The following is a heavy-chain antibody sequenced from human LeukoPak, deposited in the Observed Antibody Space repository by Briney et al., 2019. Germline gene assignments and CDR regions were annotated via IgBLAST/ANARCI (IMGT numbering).Heavy chain of an antibody. CDR1: GFTVSSNY. CDR3: ARGRPYSYGSGQFDY. V-gene: IGHV3-53*01. J-gene: IGHJ4*02. D-gene: IGHD3-10*01. Sequence: GGSLRLSCAASGFTVSSNYMSWVRQAPGKGLEWVSIIYSGGSTHYADSVKGRFTISRDNSENTLYLQMNSLRAEDTAVYYCARGRPYSYGSGQFDYWGQGTLVTVSS. CDR2: IYSGGST.